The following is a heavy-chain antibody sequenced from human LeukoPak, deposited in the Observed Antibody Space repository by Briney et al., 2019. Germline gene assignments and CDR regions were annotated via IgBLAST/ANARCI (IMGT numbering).Heavy chain of an antibody. J-gene: IGHJ4*02. Sequence: SEALSLTCTVSGGSISSSSYYWGWVRQPPGKRLEWIGSIYYSGSTYYNPSLKSRVKISLDTSENQFSLKLSSVTAADTAVYYCASFSDYGGNFFDYWGQGTLVTVSS. CDR3: ASFSDYGGNFFDY. CDR1: GGSISSSSYY. V-gene: IGHV4-39*07. D-gene: IGHD4-23*01. CDR2: IYYSGST.